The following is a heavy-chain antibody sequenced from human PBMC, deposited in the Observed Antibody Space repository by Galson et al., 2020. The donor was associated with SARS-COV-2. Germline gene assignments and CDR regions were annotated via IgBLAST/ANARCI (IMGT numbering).Heavy chain of an antibody. Sequence: TGGSLRLSCAASGFTFSNYAMNWVRQAPGKGLEWVSPISGSGGVTYYADSVKGRFSLSRGNSKNTLYLQMNSLRVEDTAVYYCAKDAHGYFQDYGMDVWGQGTTVTVSS. CDR2: ISGSGGVT. D-gene: IGHD5-12*01. V-gene: IGHV3-23*01. J-gene: IGHJ6*02. CDR3: AKDAHGYFQDYGMDV. CDR1: GFTFSNYA.